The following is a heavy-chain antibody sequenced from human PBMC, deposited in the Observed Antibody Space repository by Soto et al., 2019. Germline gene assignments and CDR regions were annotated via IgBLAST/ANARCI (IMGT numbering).Heavy chain of an antibody. Sequence: VQLVESGGGLVQPGGSRRLSCAASGFTFSNYWMHWVRQAPGKGLVWVSRINSDGSSTSYADSVKGRFTISRDNAENTLYLQMKSLRAEDTAVYYCASGFSYYYYYGMDVWGQGTTVTVSS. J-gene: IGHJ6*02. CDR2: INSDGSST. CDR3: ASGFSYYYYYGMDV. CDR1: GFTFSNYW. D-gene: IGHD2-21*01. V-gene: IGHV3-74*01.